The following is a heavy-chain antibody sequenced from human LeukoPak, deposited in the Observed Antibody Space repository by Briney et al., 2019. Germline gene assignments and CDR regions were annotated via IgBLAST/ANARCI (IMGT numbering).Heavy chain of an antibody. CDR1: GFTFDDYA. D-gene: IGHD6-19*01. J-gene: IGHJ4*02. CDR3: AKASRYSSGWTDLDY. V-gene: IGHV3-9*01. Sequence: GGSLRLSCAASGFTFDDYAMHWVRQAPGKGLEWVSGISWNSGSIGYADSVKGRFTISRGNAKNSLYLQMNSLRAEDTALYYCAKASRYSSGWTDLDYWGQGTLVTVSS. CDR2: ISWNSGSI.